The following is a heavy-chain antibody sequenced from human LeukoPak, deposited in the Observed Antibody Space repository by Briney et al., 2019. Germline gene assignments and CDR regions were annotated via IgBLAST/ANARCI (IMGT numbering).Heavy chain of an antibody. D-gene: IGHD3-10*01. CDR3: ARGGAMIREVFDY. J-gene: IGHJ4*02. Sequence: GGSLRLSCIAFGFTVSSNYMTWVRQAPGKGLEWVSIIYSGGSTYYADSVKGRFTISRDNSKNTLYLQMNSLRAEDTAVYYCARGGAMIREVFDYWGQGTLVTVSS. V-gene: IGHV3-66*01. CDR2: IYSGGST. CDR1: GFTVSSNY.